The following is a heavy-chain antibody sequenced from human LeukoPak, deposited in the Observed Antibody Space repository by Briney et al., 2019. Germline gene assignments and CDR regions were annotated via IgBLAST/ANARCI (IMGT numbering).Heavy chain of an antibody. J-gene: IGHJ3*02. CDR3: AKANVKYCSGGSCFDAFDI. D-gene: IGHD2-15*01. Sequence: GGSLRLSCAASGFTFSTYGMNWVRQAPGKGLEWVSAIRGRDGNTYYADSVKGRFTISRDNSKNTLYLQMNSLRAEDTAVYYCAKANVKYCSGGSCFDAFDIWGQGTMVTVSS. CDR2: IRGRDGNT. CDR1: GFTFSTYG. V-gene: IGHV3-23*01.